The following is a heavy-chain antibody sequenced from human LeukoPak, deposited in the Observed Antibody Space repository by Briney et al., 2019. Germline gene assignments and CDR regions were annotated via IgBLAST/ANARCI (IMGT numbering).Heavy chain of an antibody. CDR2: IRYGGSNK. CDR1: GFTFSSYG. J-gene: IGHJ4*02. Sequence: GGSLRLSCAASGFTFSSYGMHWARQAPGKGLEWVAFIRYGGSNKYYADSVKGRFTISRDNSKNTLYLQMNSLRAEDTAVYYCASTNYDFWSGYLWGQGTLVTVSS. D-gene: IGHD3-3*01. V-gene: IGHV3-30*02. CDR3: ASTNYDFWSGYL.